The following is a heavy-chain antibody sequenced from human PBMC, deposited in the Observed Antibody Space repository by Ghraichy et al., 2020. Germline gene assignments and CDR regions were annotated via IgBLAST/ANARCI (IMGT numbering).Heavy chain of an antibody. J-gene: IGHJ2*01. V-gene: IGHV3-23*01. Sequence: GGSLRLSCAASGFTFSSYAMSWVRQAPGKGLEWVSAISGSGGSTYYADSVKGRFTISRDNSKNTLYLQMNSLRAEDTAVYYCAKDSFVDYYDSSGCFDLWGRGTLVTVSS. CDR2: ISGSGGST. CDR1: GFTFSSYA. CDR3: AKDSFVDYYDSSGCFDL. D-gene: IGHD3-22*01.